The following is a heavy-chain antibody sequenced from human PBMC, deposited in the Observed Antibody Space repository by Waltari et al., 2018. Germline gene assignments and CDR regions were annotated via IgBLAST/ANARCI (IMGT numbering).Heavy chain of an antibody. CDR1: DGSLSGYF. CDR2: INRDGSN. CDR3: ARVGDYHGSGRFGLDV. V-gene: IGHV4-34*01. J-gene: IGHJ6*02. Sequence: QVQLQQWGAGLLKPSETLSLTCAVYDGSLSGYFWSWIRQSPGKGLEWIGQINRDGSNIYNPSLKCRVAMSVDTLKSQISLRLTSVTAADAAVYYCARVGDYHGSGRFGLDVWGQGTRVTVSS. D-gene: IGHD3-10*01.